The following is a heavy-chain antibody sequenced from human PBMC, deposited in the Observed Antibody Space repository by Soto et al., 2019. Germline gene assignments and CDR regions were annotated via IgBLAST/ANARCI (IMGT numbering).Heavy chain of an antibody. J-gene: IGHJ6*04. CDR2: IGDSGAST. CDR1: GFSFSSFA. V-gene: IGHV3-23*01. D-gene: IGHD1-26*01. CDR3: ATGVELDV. Sequence: EVLLLESGGGLVQPGGSLRLSCEASGFSFSSFAMNWVRQAPGKGLEWVSAIGDSGASTYYADSVKGRFTISRDNSRNTLYLQLNSLRAEDTAVYYCATGVELDVSGNGTMVTVSS.